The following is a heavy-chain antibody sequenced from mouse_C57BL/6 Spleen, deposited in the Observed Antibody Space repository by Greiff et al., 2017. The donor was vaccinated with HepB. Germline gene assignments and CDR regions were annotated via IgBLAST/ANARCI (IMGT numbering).Heavy chain of an antibody. D-gene: IGHD1-1*01. Sequence: DVMLVESGEGLVKPGGSLKLSCAASGFTFSSYAMSWVRQTPEKRLEWVAYISSGGDYIYYADTVKGRFTISRDNARNTLYLQMSSLKSEDTAMYYCTRDLDYYGSSDEIGAMDYWGQGTSVTVSS. CDR3: TRDLDYYGSSDEIGAMDY. CDR2: ISSGGDYI. CDR1: GFTFSSYA. J-gene: IGHJ4*01. V-gene: IGHV5-9-1*02.